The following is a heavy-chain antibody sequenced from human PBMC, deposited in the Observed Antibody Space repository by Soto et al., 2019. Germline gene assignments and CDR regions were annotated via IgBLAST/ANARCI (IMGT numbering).Heavy chain of an antibody. V-gene: IGHV3-21*01. J-gene: IGHJ4*02. CDR1: GFTFSSYS. D-gene: IGHD3-16*02. CDR3: ARDGVWGSYRYTPYYFDY. Sequence: PGGSLRLSCAASGFTFSSYSMNWVRQAPGKGLEWVSSISSSSSYIYYADSVKGRFTISRDNAKDSLYLQMNSLRAEDTAVYYCARDGVWGSYRYTPYYFDYWGQGTLVTGSS. CDR2: ISSSSSYI.